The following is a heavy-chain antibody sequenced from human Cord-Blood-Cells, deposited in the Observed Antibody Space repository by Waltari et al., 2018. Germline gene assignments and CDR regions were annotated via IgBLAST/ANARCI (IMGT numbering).Heavy chain of an antibody. J-gene: IGHJ4*02. V-gene: IGHV3-30*18. CDR3: AKGLGPHFDY. D-gene: IGHD3-9*01. CDR2: IAYDGSNT. Sequence: QVQLVESGGGVVQPGRSLRLSCAASGFTFSSYGMHWVRQAPGEGVEWVAVIAYDGSNTDYSDSVKGRFTISRDNSKNTLYLQMNSLRAEDTAVYYCAKGLGPHFDYWGQGTLVTVSS. CDR1: GFTFSSYG.